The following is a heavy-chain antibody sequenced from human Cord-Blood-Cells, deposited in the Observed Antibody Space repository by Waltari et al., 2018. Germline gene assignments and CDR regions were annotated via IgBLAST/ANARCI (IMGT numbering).Heavy chain of an antibody. D-gene: IGHD3-3*01. CDR3: ARARRFSSFFIDY. CDR1: GYTFTGYY. Sequence: QVQLVQSGAEVKKPGASVTVSCKASGYTFTGYYMPWVRQAPGQGLEWMGWINPNSGGTNYAQKFQGWVTMTRDTSISTAYMELSRLRSDDTAVYYCARARRFSSFFIDYWGQGTLVTVSS. J-gene: IGHJ4*02. CDR2: INPNSGGT. V-gene: IGHV1-2*04.